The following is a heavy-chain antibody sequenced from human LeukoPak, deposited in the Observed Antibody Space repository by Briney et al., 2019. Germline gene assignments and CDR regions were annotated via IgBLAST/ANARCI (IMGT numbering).Heavy chain of an antibody. V-gene: IGHV3-43*02. CDR2: ISGDGGST. D-gene: IGHD4-17*01. Sequence: PGGSLRLSCAASGFTFDDYAMHWVRQAPGKALEWVSLISGDGGSTYYADSVKGRFTISRDNSKNTLYLQMNSLRADDTAVYYCAKGHSDYGTGFDLWGQGTLVTVSS. J-gene: IGHJ4*02. CDR1: GFTFDDYA. CDR3: AKGHSDYGTGFDL.